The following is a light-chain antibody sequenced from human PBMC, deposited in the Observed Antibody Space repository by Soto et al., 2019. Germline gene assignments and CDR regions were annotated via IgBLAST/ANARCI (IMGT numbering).Light chain of an antibody. J-gene: IGLJ1*01. CDR1: SSDVGTYNN. CDR3: SSYTTSTTLGV. CDR2: DVS. V-gene: IGLV2-14*01. Sequence: QSALTQPASVSGSPGQSITISCTGTSSDVGTYNNVSWYQQHPGKAPKLMIYDVSNRPSGVSNRFSGSKSGNTASLTISGLQAEDEADYYCSSYTTSTTLGVFGTGTKLTVL.